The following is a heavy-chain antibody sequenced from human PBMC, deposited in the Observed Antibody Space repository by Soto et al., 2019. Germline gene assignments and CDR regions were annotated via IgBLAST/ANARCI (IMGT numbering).Heavy chain of an antibody. Sequence: SETLSLTCTVSGGSISSHYWSWIRQPPGQGLEWIGYIYYSGSTNYNPSLKSRVTISVDTSKSQFSLRLSSVTAADTAVYFCARLDGYPRSSDYSCQGVLVTVSS. CDR2: IYYSGST. CDR1: GGSISSHY. D-gene: IGHD5-18*01. CDR3: ARLDGYPRSSDY. V-gene: IGHV4-59*08. J-gene: IGHJ4*02.